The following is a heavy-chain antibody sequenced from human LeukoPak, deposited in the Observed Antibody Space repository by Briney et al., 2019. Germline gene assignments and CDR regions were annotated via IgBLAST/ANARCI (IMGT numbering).Heavy chain of an antibody. CDR2: ISGSGGST. CDR3: AKDFESSSGYYYRPDDAFDI. D-gene: IGHD3-22*01. Sequence: PGAPLRLSCAASGSTFSSYAMSWVRQAPGKGLEWVSAISGSGGSTYYADSVKGRFTISRDNSKNTLYLQMNSLRAEDTAVYYCAKDFESSSGYYYRPDDAFDIWGQGTMVTVSS. V-gene: IGHV3-23*01. J-gene: IGHJ3*02. CDR1: GSTFSSYA.